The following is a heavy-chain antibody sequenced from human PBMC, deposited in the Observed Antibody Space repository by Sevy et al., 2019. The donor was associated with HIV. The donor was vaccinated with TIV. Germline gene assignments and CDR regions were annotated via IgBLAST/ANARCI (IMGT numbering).Heavy chain of an antibody. Sequence: ASVKVSCKASGYTFTGYYMHWVRQAPGQGLEWMGRINPNSGGTNYAQKFQGRVTMTRETSISTAYMELSRLRSDDTAVYYCARDPSPIAVAGTRRNWFDPWGQGTLVTVSS. D-gene: IGHD6-19*01. CDR1: GYTFTGYY. CDR2: INPNSGGT. V-gene: IGHV1-2*06. CDR3: ARDPSPIAVAGTRRNWFDP. J-gene: IGHJ5*02.